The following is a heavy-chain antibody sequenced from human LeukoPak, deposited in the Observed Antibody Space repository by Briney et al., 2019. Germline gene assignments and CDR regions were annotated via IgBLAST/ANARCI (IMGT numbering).Heavy chain of an antibody. J-gene: IGHJ3*02. Sequence: PSETLSLTCTVSGGSLSNHYRNWIRHPAGTGLEYIGRIFHTGSTNYNPSLKSRVTMSVDTSNNQFSLNLTSVTAADTAVYYCARGPLGGESFDIWGQGTMVTVSS. V-gene: IGHV4-4*07. CDR2: IFHTGST. CDR3: ARGPLGGESFDI. CDR1: GGSLSNHY. D-gene: IGHD3-16*01.